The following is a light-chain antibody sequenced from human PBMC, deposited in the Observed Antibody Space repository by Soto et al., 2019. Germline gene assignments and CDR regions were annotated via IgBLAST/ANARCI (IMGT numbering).Light chain of an antibody. CDR1: QSVSSY. J-gene: IGKJ3*01. Sequence: EIVLTQSPATLSLSPGERATLSCRASQSVSSYLAWYQQKPGQAPRLLIYDASKRATDIPARFSGSGSGTDFTLTISSLEPEDFAVYYCQQRNNWLEFTFGPGTNVDIK. CDR2: DAS. V-gene: IGKV3-11*01. CDR3: QQRNNWLEFT.